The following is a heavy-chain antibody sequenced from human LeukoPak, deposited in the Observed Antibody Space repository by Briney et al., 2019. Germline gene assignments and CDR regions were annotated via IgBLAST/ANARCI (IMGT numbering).Heavy chain of an antibody. CDR1: GFTVSSNY. CDR2: IYSGGST. CDR3: VTYYYESSGSVH. Sequence: PGGSLRLSCAASGFTVSSNYMSWVREAPGKGLEWVSDIYSGGSTYYADSTKGRFTISSENSKHRPYLLLKGTGGEDTTVSYFVTYYYESSGSVHWGEGTLV. V-gene: IGHV3-53*01. D-gene: IGHD3-22*01. J-gene: IGHJ4*02.